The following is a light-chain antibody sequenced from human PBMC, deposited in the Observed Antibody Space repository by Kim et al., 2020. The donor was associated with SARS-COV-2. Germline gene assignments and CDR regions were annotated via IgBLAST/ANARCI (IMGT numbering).Light chain of an antibody. Sequence: SPRERAPPPCKARQRVSINLAWYQQKPGQAPRLLIYGASTRATGIPARFSGYGSGTEFTLTISSLQSEDVALYYCQQYHSWPPLTFGGGTKVDIK. J-gene: IGKJ4*01. CDR2: GAS. V-gene: IGKV3-15*01. CDR3: QQYHSWPPLT. CDR1: QRVSIN.